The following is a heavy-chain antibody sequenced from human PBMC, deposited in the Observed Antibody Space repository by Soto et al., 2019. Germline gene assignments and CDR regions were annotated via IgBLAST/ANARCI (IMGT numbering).Heavy chain of an antibody. CDR1: GGSFSGYY. Sequence: QVQLQQWGAGLLKPSETLSLTCAVYGGSFSGYYWSWIRQPPGKGLEWIGEINHSGSTNYNPSLKSRVTISVDTSKNQFSLKLSSVTAADTAVYYCARGSVWHYGSGSYYFWFDPWGQGTLVTVSS. V-gene: IGHV4-34*01. D-gene: IGHD3-10*01. CDR2: INHSGST. J-gene: IGHJ5*02. CDR3: ARGSVWHYGSGSYYFWFDP.